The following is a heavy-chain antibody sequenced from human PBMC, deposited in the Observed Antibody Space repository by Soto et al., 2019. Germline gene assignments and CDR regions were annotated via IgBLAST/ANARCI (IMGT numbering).Heavy chain of an antibody. CDR3: ARERSSSDANWFDP. D-gene: IGHD6-6*01. J-gene: IGHJ5*02. Sequence: SETLSLTCTVSGGSISSGGYYWSWIRQHPGKGLEWIGYIYYSGSTYYNPSLKSRVTISVDTSKNQFSLKLSSVTAADTAVYYCARERSSSDANWFDPWGQGTLVTVPQ. CDR1: GGSISSGGYY. CDR2: IYYSGST. V-gene: IGHV4-31*03.